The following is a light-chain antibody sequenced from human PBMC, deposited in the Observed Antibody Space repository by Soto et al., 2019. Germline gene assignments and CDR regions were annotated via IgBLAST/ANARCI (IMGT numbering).Light chain of an antibody. J-gene: IGKJ1*01. CDR3: QQYGSSPWT. CDR2: GAS. CDR1: QTFSSNY. V-gene: IGKV3-20*01. Sequence: ELILTQSPDTLSFPPVQTASLACRPSQTFSSNYLAWCQQRPGQASGLLIYGASSRATGIPDRFSGSGSGTDFTLTISRLEPEDFAVYYCQQYGSSPWTFGQGTKVDI.